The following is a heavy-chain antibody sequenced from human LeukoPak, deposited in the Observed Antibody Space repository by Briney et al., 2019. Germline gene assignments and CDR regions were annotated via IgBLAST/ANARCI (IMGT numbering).Heavy chain of an antibody. CDR2: IHSGGST. V-gene: IGHV3-66*02. J-gene: IGHJ4*02. Sequence: GGSLRLSCEASGTRVSDNYMYWVRQAPGKGLEWVSLIHSGGSTYYADSVKGRSTISRDNFRNTVSLEMTTLRPEDTAVYYCVRDLTYGARFDYWGQGTLVTVSS. CDR1: GTRVSDNY. CDR3: VRDLTYGARFDY. D-gene: IGHD3-9*01.